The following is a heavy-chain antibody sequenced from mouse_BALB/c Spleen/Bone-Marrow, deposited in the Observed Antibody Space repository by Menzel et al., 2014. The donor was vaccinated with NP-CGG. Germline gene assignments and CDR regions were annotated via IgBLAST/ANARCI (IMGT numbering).Heavy chain of an antibody. V-gene: IGHV1-7*01. CDR3: ARFYRYDGSAY. D-gene: IGHD2-14*01. Sequence: VKLMESGAELAKPGASVKMSCKASGYTFTNYWMHWVKQRPGQGLEWIGYINPSTGYTEYNQKFKDKATLTADKSSSTAYMQLSSLTSEDSAVYYCARFYRYDGSAYWGQGTLVTVSA. J-gene: IGHJ3*01. CDR1: GYTFTNYW. CDR2: INPSTGYT.